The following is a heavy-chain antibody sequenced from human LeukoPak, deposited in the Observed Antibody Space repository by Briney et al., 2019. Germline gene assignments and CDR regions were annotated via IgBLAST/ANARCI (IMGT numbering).Heavy chain of an antibody. CDR1: GYTFTSYG. D-gene: IGHD2-15*01. Sequence: GASVKVSCKASGYTFTSYGISWVRQAPGQGLEWMGWISAYNGNTNYAQKFQGRVTMTRNTSISTAYMELSSLRSEDTAVYYCARGGACSGGSCYHSDDYWGQGTLVTVSS. J-gene: IGHJ4*02. V-gene: IGHV1-18*01. CDR3: ARGGACSGGSCYHSDDY. CDR2: ISAYNGNT.